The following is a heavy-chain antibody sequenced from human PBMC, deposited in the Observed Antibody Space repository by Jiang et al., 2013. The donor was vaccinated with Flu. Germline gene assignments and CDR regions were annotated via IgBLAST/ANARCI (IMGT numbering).Heavy chain of an antibody. CDR2: ISWNSGNI. CDR3: AKDNAEFYLARKPYSSSSGYGMDV. V-gene: IGHV3-9*01. J-gene: IGHJ6*02. Sequence: KGLEWVSGISWNSGNIGYADSVKGRFTISRDNAKNSLYLQMNSLRAEDTALYYCAKDNAEFYLARKPYSSSSGYGMDVWGQGTTVTVS. D-gene: IGHD6-6*01.